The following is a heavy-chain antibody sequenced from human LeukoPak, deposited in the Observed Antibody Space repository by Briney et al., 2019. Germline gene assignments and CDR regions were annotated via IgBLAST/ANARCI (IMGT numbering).Heavy chain of an antibody. V-gene: IGHV3-53*01. J-gene: IGHJ6*02. D-gene: IGHD3-3*01. CDR2: IYSGGST. CDR1: GFTVSSNY. Sequence: GGSLRLSCAASGFTVSSNYMSWVRQAPGKGLEWVSVIYSGGSTYYADSVKGRFTISRDNSKNTLYLQMNSLRAEDTAVYYCARDGGNFWSGYYLSYYYYGMDVWGQGTTVTVSS. CDR3: ARDGGNFWSGYYLSYYYYGMDV.